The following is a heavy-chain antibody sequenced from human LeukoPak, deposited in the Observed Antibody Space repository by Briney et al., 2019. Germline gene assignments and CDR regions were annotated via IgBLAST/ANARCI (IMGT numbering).Heavy chain of an antibody. CDR3: ARDDILDY. J-gene: IGHJ4*02. CDR1: GYTSTGYY. CDR2: INPNSGDT. D-gene: IGHD3-9*01. V-gene: IGHV1-2*02. Sequence: ASVKVSCKASGYTSTGYYMHWVRQAPGQGLEWMGWINPNSGDTKYAQKFQGRVTMTRDTSISTLYMELSRLRSDDTAVYYCARDDILDYWGQGTLVTVSS.